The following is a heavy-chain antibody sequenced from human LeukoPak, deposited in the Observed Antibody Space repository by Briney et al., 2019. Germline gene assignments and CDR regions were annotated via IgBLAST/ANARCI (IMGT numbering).Heavy chain of an antibody. CDR2: IRSKAYGGTT. CDR3: TRGRNRAARRGPKFDY. Sequence: GGSLRLSCAVSGFPFSRNSMSWVRQAPGKGLEWVGFIRSKAYGGTTEYAASVKGRFTISRDDSKSIAYLQMNSLKTEDTTVYYCTRGRNRAARRGPKFDYWGQGTLVTVSS. V-gene: IGHV3-49*04. J-gene: IGHJ4*02. D-gene: IGHD6-6*01. CDR1: GFPFSRNS.